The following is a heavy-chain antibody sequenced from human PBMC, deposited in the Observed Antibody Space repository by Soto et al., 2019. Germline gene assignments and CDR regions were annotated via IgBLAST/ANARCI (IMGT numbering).Heavy chain of an antibody. CDR1: AGSISSYY. CDR2: TYTSGST. J-gene: IGHJ4*02. Sequence: KPSETLSLTCTVSAGSISSYYWSWIRQPAGNGLEWMGRTYTSGSTNYNPSLKSRVPRPVDTSKNQFSRRLSSGTVAATAVNYWGREEHPTYYDFWSDYYASRGQGPLVTVSS. D-gene: IGHD3-3*01. CDR3: GREEHPTYYDFWSDYYAS. V-gene: IGHV4-4*07.